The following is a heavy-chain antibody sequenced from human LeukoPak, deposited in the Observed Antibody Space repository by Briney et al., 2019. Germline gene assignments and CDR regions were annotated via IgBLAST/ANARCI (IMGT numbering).Heavy chain of an antibody. J-gene: IGHJ4*02. D-gene: IGHD3-16*01. Sequence: PGGSLRLSCAASGFTFSSYSMNWVRQAPGKGLEWVSSISSSSSYIYYADSVKGRFTISRDNAKNSLYLQMNSLRAEDTAVYYCASSIRNDYVFSINYFDYWGQGTLVTVSS. CDR1: GFTFSSYS. CDR2: ISSSSSYI. CDR3: ASSIRNDYVFSINYFDY. V-gene: IGHV3-21*01.